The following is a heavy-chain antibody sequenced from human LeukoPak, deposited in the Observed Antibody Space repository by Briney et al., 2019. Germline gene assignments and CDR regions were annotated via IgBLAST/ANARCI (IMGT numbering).Heavy chain of an antibody. D-gene: IGHD4-23*01. Sequence: GGSLTLSCTASGFTFGDYAMSWFRQAPGKGLEWVGFIRSKAYGGTTEYAASVKGRFTISRDDSNSITYPQMNSMKTEDTAVYYCTRDPTGGNSVYYFDYWGQGTLVTVSS. V-gene: IGHV3-49*03. J-gene: IGHJ4*02. CDR1: GFTFGDYA. CDR2: IRSKAYGGTT. CDR3: TRDPTGGNSVYYFDY.